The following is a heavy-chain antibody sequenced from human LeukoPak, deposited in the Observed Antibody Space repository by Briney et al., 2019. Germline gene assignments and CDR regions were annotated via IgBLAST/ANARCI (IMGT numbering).Heavy chain of an antibody. CDR1: GFTFSSYG. CDR3: AKRWFGELGFDY. V-gene: IGHV3-23*01. Sequence: GGSLRLSCAASGFTFSSYGMSWVRQAPGKGLEWVSAISGSGGSTYYADSVKGRFTISRDNSKNTLYLQMNSLRAEDTAVYYCAKRWFGELGFDYWGQGTLVTVSS. CDR2: ISGSGGST. J-gene: IGHJ4*02. D-gene: IGHD3-10*01.